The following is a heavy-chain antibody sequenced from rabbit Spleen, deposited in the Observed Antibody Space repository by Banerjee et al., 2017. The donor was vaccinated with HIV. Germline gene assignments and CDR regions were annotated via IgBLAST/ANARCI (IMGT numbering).Heavy chain of an antibody. CDR1: GVSFTNNYY. D-gene: IGHD1-1*01. CDR3: ARDLVAVIGWNFNL. V-gene: IGHV1S40*01. J-gene: IGHJ4*01. Sequence: QSLEESGGDLVKPGASLTLTCTASGVSFTNNYYMCWVRQAPGKGLEWIACINIVTGKSVYASWAKGRFTMSRPSSTTVTLQMTSLTAADTATYFCARDLVAVIGWNFNLWGPGTLVTVS. CDR2: INIVTGKS.